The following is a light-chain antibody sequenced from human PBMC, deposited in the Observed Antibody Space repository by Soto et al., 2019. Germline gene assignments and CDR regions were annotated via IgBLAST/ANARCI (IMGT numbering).Light chain of an antibody. CDR1: QSVSSY. V-gene: IGKV3-11*01. J-gene: IGKJ1*01. Sequence: EIVLTQSPATLSLSPGERATLSCRASQSVSSYLAWYQQKPGQAPRLLIYDASNRATGIPARFSGSGSGTDLTLTISSLEPEDFAVYYCQQSSNWPGTFGQGTKVDIK. CDR3: QQSSNWPGT. CDR2: DAS.